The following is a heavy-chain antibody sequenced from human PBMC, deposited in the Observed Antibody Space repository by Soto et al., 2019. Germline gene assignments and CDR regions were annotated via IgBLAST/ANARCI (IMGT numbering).Heavy chain of an antibody. CDR1: GHLFNNHW. V-gene: IGHV5-51*01. CDR2: IFTRDSET. CDR3: ARGYFDSGHGYDL. Sequence: GESLKISCKGPGHLFNNHWIGWVRQTPGKGLEWMGLIFTRDSETKTSPSFQGHVSFSVDNSINTVYLQWTSLKTTDTGIYFCARGYFDSGHGYDLWGQGTLVTSPQ. J-gene: IGHJ5*02. D-gene: IGHD3-10*01.